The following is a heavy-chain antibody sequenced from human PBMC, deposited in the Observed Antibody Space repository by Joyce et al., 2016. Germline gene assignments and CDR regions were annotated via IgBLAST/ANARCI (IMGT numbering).Heavy chain of an antibody. CDR1: GGSFSGYY. CDR2: VNHSGST. CDR3: ARGLVVTGTRVRGYNYGYSS. V-gene: IGHV4-34*02. D-gene: IGHD5-18*01. Sequence: QVQLQQWGGGLLKPSETLSLTCAVYGGSFSGYYWSWIRQPPGKGLEWIGEVNHSGSTSYDESLKSRVTISVDTSKNQLSLNLTSVTAADTAVYFCARGLVVTGTRVRGYNYGYSSWGQGTLVTVFS. J-gene: IGHJ5*02.